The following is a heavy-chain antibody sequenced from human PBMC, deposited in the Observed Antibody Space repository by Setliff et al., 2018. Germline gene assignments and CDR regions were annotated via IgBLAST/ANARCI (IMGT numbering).Heavy chain of an antibody. Sequence: GASVKVSCKASGYTFTSYYMHWVRQAPGQGLEWMGWINPNSGGTNYAQKFQGWVTMTRNTSISTAYMDLSSLRFEDTAVYYCARAQSWSGGPYYFDNWGQGTLVTVSS. V-gene: IGHV1-2*04. CDR2: INPNSGGT. CDR1: GYTFTSYY. D-gene: IGHD3-3*01. J-gene: IGHJ4*02. CDR3: ARAQSWSGGPYYFDN.